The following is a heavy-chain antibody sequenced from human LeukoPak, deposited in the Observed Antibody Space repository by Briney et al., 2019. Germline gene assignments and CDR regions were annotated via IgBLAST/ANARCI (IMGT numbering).Heavy chain of an antibody. V-gene: IGHV3-33*06. CDR1: GFTFSSYG. D-gene: IGHD3-16*01. J-gene: IGHJ4*02. CDR2: IWYDGSNK. Sequence: GGSLRLSCAASGFTFSSYGMHWVRQAPGKGREGVAVIWYDGSNKYYADSVKGRFTSSRDNSKNTLYLQMNSLRAEDTAVYYCAKGRMGESPDYWGQGTLVTVSS. CDR3: AKGRMGESPDY.